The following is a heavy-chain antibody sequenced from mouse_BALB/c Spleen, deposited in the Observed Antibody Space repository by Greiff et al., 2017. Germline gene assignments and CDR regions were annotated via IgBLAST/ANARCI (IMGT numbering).Heavy chain of an antibody. CDR3: ARFSYYDGYAMDY. CDR2: IRNKANGYTT. J-gene: IGHJ4*01. D-gene: IGHD2-12*01. Sequence: EVHLVESGGGLVQPGGSLRLSCATSGFTFTDYYMSWVRQPPGKALEWLGFIRNKANGYTTEYSASVKGRFTISRDNSQSILYLQMNTLRAEDSATDYCARFSYYDGYAMDYWGQGTSVTVSS. CDR1: GFTFTDYY. V-gene: IGHV7-3*02.